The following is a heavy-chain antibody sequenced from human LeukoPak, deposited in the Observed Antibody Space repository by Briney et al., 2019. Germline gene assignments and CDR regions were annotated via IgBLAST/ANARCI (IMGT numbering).Heavy chain of an antibody. J-gene: IGHJ5*02. CDR2: IYYCGST. V-gene: IGHV4-30-4*08. D-gene: IGHD3-22*01. CDR3: ARGPGSDSSGRRFDP. CDR1: GGSISSGDYY. Sequence: SETLSLTCTVSGGSISSGDYYWSWIRQPPGKGLEWIGYIYYCGSTYYNPSLRSRVTVSVDTSKNQFSLKLSSVTAADTAVYYCARGPGSDSSGRRFDPWGQGTLVTVSS.